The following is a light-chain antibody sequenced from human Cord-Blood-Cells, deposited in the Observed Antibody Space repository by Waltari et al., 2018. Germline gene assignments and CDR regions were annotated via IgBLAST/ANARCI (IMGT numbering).Light chain of an antibody. V-gene: IGLV2-23*01. CDR3: CSYAGSSSYV. CDR1: SSDVGSYNL. CDR2: EGS. Sequence: QSALTQPASVSGSPGQSITISCTGTSSDVGSYNLDSWYQQHPGKAPKLKIYEGSKRPSGVSNRFSGSKSGNTASLTISGLQAEDEADYYCCSYAGSSSYVFGTGTKVTVL. J-gene: IGLJ1*01.